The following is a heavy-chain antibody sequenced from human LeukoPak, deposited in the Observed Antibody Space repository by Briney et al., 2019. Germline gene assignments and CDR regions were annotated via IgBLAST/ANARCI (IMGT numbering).Heavy chain of an antibody. CDR2: IKYDGTVK. V-gene: IGHV3-7*01. Sequence: GGSLRLSCTASGFNFSTSWMSWVRQSPGKGLEFLANIKYDGTVKNYVDSVKGRFTISRDNPKNSLYLQMDSLRAEDTAVYYCARDPDSSSFDDWGQGALVTVSS. J-gene: IGHJ4*02. D-gene: IGHD6-13*01. CDR3: ARDPDSSSFDD. CDR1: GFNFSTSW.